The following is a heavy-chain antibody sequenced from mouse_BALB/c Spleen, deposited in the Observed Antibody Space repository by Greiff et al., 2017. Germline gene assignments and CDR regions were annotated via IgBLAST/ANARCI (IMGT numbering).Heavy chain of an antibody. CDR1: GYTFTNYW. V-gene: IGHV1S127*01. J-gene: IGHJ3*01. Sequence: QVQLQQSGPELVRPGASVKMSCKASGYTFTNYWMHWVKQRPGQGLEWIGMIDPSNSETRLNQKFKDKATLNVDKSSNTAYIQLSSLTSEDSTVYYCARRLLRYPARFAYWGQGTLVTVSA. D-gene: IGHD1-1*01. CDR3: ARRLLRYPARFAY. CDR2: IDPSNSET.